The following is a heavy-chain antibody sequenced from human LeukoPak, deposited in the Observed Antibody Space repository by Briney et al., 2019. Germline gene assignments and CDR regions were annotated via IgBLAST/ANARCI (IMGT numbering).Heavy chain of an antibody. CDR1: GFTFSISN. J-gene: IGHJ4*02. D-gene: IGHD3-16*02. Sequence: GWSLAVSCASSGFTFSISNMNWVRQASWKGLEWVSYISSSSSTIYYRDSVKGRFTISRDNAKNSLYLQMSSLRDEDTAVYYCARGSSLDNWGQGALVTVSS. V-gene: IGHV3-48*02. CDR3: ARGSSLDN. CDR2: ISSSSSTI.